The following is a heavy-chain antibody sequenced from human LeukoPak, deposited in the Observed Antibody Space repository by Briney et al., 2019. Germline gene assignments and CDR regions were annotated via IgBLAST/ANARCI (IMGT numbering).Heavy chain of an antibody. CDR1: GYTLTELS. D-gene: IGHD2-2*01. CDR3: ATVRYCSSTSCLEVVPFDY. Sequence: ASVKVSCKVSGYTLTELSMHWVRQAPGKGLEWMGGFDPEDGETIYAQKFQGRVTMTEDTSTDTAYMELSSLRSEDTAVYYCATVRYCSSTSCLEVVPFDYWGQGTLVTVSS. J-gene: IGHJ4*02. V-gene: IGHV1-24*01. CDR2: FDPEDGET.